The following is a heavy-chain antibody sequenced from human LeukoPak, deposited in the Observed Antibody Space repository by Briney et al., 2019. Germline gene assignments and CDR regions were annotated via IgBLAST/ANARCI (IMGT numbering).Heavy chain of an antibody. CDR3: AKVGRERSHYNYYGMDV. CDR1: GGSISSYY. Sequence: PSETLSLTCTVSGGSISSYYWSWIRQPPGKGLEWIGYIYYSGSTNYNPSLKSRVTISVDTSKNQFSLRLSSVTAADTAVYYCAKVGRERSHYNYYGMDVWAKGPRSPSPQ. V-gene: IGHV4-59*01. J-gene: IGHJ6*04. D-gene: IGHD1-1*01. CDR2: IYYSGST.